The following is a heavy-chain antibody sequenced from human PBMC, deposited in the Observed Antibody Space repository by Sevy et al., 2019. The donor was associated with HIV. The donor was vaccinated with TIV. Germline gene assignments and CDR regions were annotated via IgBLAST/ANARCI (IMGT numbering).Heavy chain of an antibody. CDR3: ARRDLGIDV. CDR2: FHHSGNT. J-gene: IGHJ6*03. CDR1: NYSITSGYY. V-gene: IGHV4-38-2*01. Sequence: SETLCLTCAVSNYSITSGYYWGWIRQTPGKGLEWIGSFHHSGNTYYNPSLKSRVSISVDMSNNQFSLKLSSVTAADTAVYYCARRDLGIDVWGKGTTVTVSS. D-gene: IGHD3-16*01.